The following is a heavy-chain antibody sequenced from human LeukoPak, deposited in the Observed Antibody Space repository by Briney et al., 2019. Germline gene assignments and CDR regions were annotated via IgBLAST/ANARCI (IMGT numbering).Heavy chain of an antibody. CDR2: IYYSGST. V-gene: IGHV4-39*07. CDR1: GGSISSSSYY. J-gene: IGHJ4*02. CDR3: ARDPHYRGFFDY. Sequence: PSETLSLTCAVYGGSISSSSYYWGWIRQPPGKGLEWIGSIYYSGSTYYNPSLKSRVTISVDTSKNQFSLKLSSVTAADTAVYYCARDPHYRGFFDYWGQGTLVTVSS. D-gene: IGHD4-23*01.